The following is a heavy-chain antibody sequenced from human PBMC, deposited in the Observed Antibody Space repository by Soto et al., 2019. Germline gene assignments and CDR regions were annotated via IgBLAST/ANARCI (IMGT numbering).Heavy chain of an antibody. V-gene: IGHV3-21*04. D-gene: IGHD1-1*01. CDR3: ARGIASTSLVTFDV. CDR2: ISSTSSNI. J-gene: IGHJ3*01. CDR1: GFSFSTSI. Sequence: GGSLRLSCVASGFSFSTSIMHWVRQAPGKGLEWIATISSTSSNIYYAGSVEGRFSISRDNPKNSLFLQMNSLRADDMAVYYCARGIASTSLVTFDVWGQGXMVTV.